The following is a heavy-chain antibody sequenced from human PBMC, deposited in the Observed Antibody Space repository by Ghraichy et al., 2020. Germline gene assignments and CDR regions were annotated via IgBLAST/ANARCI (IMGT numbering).Heavy chain of an antibody. CDR2: IYTSGST. CDR1: GGSISDFY. J-gene: IGHJ6*02. CDR3: ARGGYFFGTLGLDV. V-gene: IGHV4-4*08. Sequence: SETLSLTCTVSGGSISDFYWTWIRLPPGKGLEWIGYIYTSGSTNYNPSLKSRVTISIDMSKNLFSLKLTSVTAADTAVYYCARGGYFFGTLGLDVWGQGTTVTVSS. D-gene: IGHD5-18*01.